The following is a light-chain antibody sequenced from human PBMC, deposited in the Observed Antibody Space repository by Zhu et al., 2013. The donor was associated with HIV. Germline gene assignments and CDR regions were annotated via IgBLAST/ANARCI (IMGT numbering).Light chain of an antibody. CDR3: QQRSNWPPSIT. CDR1: QSISTSH. CDR2: DAS. V-gene: IGKV3-11*01. J-gene: IGKJ5*01. Sequence: EIVLMQSPGTLSLSPGETATLSCRASQSISTSHLSWYQQKPGQAPRLLIFDASNRATGTPARFSGSGSGTDFTLTISSLEPEDFAVYYCQQRSNWPPSITFGQGTRLEIK.